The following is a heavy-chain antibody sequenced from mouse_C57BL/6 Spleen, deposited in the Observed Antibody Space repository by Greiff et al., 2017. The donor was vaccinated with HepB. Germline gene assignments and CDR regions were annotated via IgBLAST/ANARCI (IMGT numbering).Heavy chain of an antibody. CDR2: INPNNGGT. CDR1: GYTFTDYN. V-gene: IGHV1-18*01. Sequence: VQLQQSGPELVKPGASVKIPCKASGYTFTDYNMDWVQQSHGKSLEWIGDINPNNGGTIYNQKFKGKATLTVDKSSSTAYMELRSLTSEDTAVYYCARYYGNYVGYFDVWGTGTTVTVSS. D-gene: IGHD2-1*01. J-gene: IGHJ1*03. CDR3: ARYYGNYVGYFDV.